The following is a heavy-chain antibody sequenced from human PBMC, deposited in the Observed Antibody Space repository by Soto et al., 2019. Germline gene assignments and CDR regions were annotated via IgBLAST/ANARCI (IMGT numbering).Heavy chain of an antibody. CDR2: IIPIFGTA. CDR1: GGTFSSYA. V-gene: IGHV1-69*12. J-gene: IGHJ2*01. D-gene: IGHD1-26*01. Sequence: QVQLVQSGAEVKKPGSSVKVSCKASGGTFSSYAISWVRQAPGQGLEWMGGIIPIFGTANYAQKFQGRVTITADESTSTAYMELSSLRSEDTVVYYCARRRGSHVPTHWYFDLWGRGTLVTVSS. CDR3: ARRRGSHVPTHWYFDL.